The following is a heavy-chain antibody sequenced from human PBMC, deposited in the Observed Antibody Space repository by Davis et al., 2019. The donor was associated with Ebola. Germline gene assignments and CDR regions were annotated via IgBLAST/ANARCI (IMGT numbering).Heavy chain of an antibody. CDR3: ARDLPDVSMVYATYYFDY. CDR2: IDDNGST. Sequence: PSETLSLTCGVYGGSFSNYYWSWIRQPPGKGLEWIGGIDDNGSTNYNPSLKSRVIISVDTPKKQFSLRLTSVTAEDTAVYYCARDLPDVSMVYATYYFDYWGQGTLVTVSS. CDR1: GGSFSNYY. J-gene: IGHJ4*02. D-gene: IGHD2-8*01. V-gene: IGHV4-34*01.